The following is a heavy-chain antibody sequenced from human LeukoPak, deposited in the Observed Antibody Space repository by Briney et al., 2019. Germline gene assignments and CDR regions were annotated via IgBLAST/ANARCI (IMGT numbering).Heavy chain of an antibody. Sequence: ASVKVSCKVSGYTLTELSMHWVRQAPGKGLEWMGGFDPEDGETIYAQKFQGRVTMTEDTSTDTAYMELSSLRSEDTAVYYCATDRPYYYGSGSYRRHFDYWGQGTLVTVSS. CDR2: FDPEDGET. CDR1: GYTLTELS. CDR3: ATDRPYYYGSGSYRRHFDY. V-gene: IGHV1-24*01. D-gene: IGHD3-10*01. J-gene: IGHJ4*02.